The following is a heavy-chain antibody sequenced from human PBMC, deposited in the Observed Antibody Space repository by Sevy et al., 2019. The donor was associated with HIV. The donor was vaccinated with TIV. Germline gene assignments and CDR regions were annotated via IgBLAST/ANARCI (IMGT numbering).Heavy chain of an antibody. CDR3: ARLLYDRSGYYYINS. J-gene: IGHJ4*02. CDR1: GGSIRSSSYY. D-gene: IGHD3-22*01. V-gene: IGHV4-39*01. Sequence: SETLSLTCSVSGGSIRSSSYYWGWIRQPPGKGLEWMGSIYYSGSTYDNSSLKSRVTISVDTSKNQFSLKLSSVTAADTTVYYCARLLYDRSGYYYINSWGQGTLVTVSS. CDR2: IYYSGST.